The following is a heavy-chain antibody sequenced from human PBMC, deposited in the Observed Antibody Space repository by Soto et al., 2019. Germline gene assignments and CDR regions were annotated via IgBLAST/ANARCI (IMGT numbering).Heavy chain of an antibody. J-gene: IGHJ3*02. V-gene: IGHV3-23*01. CDR2: ISGSGGST. CDR1: GFTFSSYA. Sequence: GGSLRLSCAASGFTFSSYAMSWVRQAPGKGLEWVSAISGSGGSTYYADSVKGRFTMSRNNSKNTLYLQMNSLRAEDTAVYYCAKVLHRRIALKSGAFDIWGQGTMVTVSS. CDR3: AKVLHRRIALKSGAFDI. D-gene: IGHD6-13*01.